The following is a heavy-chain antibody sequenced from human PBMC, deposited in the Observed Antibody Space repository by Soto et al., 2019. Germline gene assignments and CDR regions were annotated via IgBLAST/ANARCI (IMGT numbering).Heavy chain of an antibody. J-gene: IGHJ4*02. V-gene: IGHV1-18*04. D-gene: IGHD3-22*01. CDR1: GYTVTSYG. CDR2: ISAYNGNT. CDR3: ARELYYYDSSGYYPIHC. Sequence: ASVKVSCKASGYTVTSYGISWVRQAPGQGLEWMGWISAYNGNTNYAQKLQGRVTMTTDTSTSTAYMELRSLRSDDTAVYYCARELYYYDSSGYYPIHCWGQGTLVTVSS.